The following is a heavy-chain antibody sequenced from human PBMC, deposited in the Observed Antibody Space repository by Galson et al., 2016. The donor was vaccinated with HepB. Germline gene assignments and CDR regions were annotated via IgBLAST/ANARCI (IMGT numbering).Heavy chain of an antibody. D-gene: IGHD6-6*01. J-gene: IGHJ3*02. Sequence: SLRLSCAASGLTFSSYEMNWVRQAPGKGLEWVSYISSSGSTINYADSVKGRFTISRDNAKNSLYLQMNSLRAEETAVYYCATPGGSSDVFDIWGQGTMVTVSS. V-gene: IGHV3-48*03. CDR3: ATPGGSSDVFDI. CDR1: GLTFSSYE. CDR2: ISSSGSTI.